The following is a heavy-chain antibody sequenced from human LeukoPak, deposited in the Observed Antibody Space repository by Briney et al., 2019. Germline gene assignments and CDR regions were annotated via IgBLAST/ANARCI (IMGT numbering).Heavy chain of an antibody. Sequence: ASGKVSCKASGHTLTSYGISWVRQAPGQGLEWMGWISSYNGNTNYAQKFQGRVTMTTETSTSTAYMELRSLRSDDTAVYHCARDRDHWNYGGLHFDYWGQGALVTVSS. CDR2: ISSYNGNT. J-gene: IGHJ4*02. CDR1: GHTLTSYG. CDR3: ARDRDHWNYGGLHFDY. D-gene: IGHD1-7*01. V-gene: IGHV1-18*01.